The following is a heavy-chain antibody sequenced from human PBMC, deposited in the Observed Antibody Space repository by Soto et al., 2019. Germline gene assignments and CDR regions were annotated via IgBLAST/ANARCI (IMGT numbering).Heavy chain of an antibody. Sequence: GGSLRLSCAASGFTFSNAWMSWVRQAPGKGLEWVGRIKSKTDGGTTDYAAPVKGRFTISRDDSKNTLYLQMNSLKTEDTAVYYCTTDVGDIVATDEAHDYWGQGTLVTVSS. CDR3: TTDVGDIVATDEAHDY. V-gene: IGHV3-15*01. J-gene: IGHJ4*02. CDR1: GFTFSNAW. D-gene: IGHD5-12*01. CDR2: IKSKTDGGTT.